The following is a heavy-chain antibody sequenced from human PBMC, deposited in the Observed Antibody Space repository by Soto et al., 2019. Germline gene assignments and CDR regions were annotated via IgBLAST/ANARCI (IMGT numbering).Heavy chain of an antibody. CDR1: GFTFSNAW. J-gene: IGHJ6*03. V-gene: IGHV3-15*01. CDR2: IKSKTDGGTT. D-gene: IGHD3-10*01. CDR3: TTLAQWFRDWLGYYYYMDV. Sequence: PGGSLRLSCAASGFTFSNAWMSWVRQAPGKGLEWVGRIKSKTDGGTTDYAAPVKGRFTISRDDSKNTLYLQMNSLKTEDTAVYYCTTLAQWFRDWLGYYYYMDVWGKGTTVTVSS.